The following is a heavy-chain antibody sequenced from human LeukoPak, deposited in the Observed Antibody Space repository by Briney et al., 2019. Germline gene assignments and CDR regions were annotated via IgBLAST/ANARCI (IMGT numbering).Heavy chain of an antibody. CDR3: AHRQVYDILSGLTY. Sequence: SGRTLVNPTQPLTLTCTFSGFSLSTSGVGVGWIRQPPAKALEWLALIYWDDEKRYSPSLKNRLTITKDTSKNQVVLTMTNMDPVDTATYYCAHRQVYDILSGLTYWGQGTLVTVSS. CDR1: GFSLSTSGVG. CDR2: IYWDDEK. D-gene: IGHD3-9*01. J-gene: IGHJ4*02. V-gene: IGHV2-5*02.